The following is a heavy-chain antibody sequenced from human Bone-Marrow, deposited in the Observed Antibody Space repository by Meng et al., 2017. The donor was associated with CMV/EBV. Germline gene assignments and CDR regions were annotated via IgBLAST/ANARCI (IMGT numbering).Heavy chain of an antibody. CDR3: ARYQLLAESQYYFDY. CDR2: ISGYNGNT. D-gene: IGHD2-2*01. V-gene: IGHV1-18*01. Sequence: ASVKVSCKASGGTFSSYTISWVRQAPGQGLEWVGWISGYNGNTNSAQKLQGRVTMTRDTSTSTAYMELRSLRSDDTAVYYCARYQLLAESQYYFDYWGQGTLVTVSS. J-gene: IGHJ4*02. CDR1: GGTFSSYT.